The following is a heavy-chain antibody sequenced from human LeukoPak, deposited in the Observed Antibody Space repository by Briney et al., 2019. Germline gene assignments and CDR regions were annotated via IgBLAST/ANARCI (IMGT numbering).Heavy chain of an antibody. Sequence: SETLSLTCAVYGGSFNNYYWSWIRQPPGKGLEWIGEINHSGSTNYNSSLKSRVTVSVDTSKNQFSLKLSSVTAADTAVYYCARGPEDYFGSGSYYMLDYWGQGTLVAVSS. J-gene: IGHJ4*02. V-gene: IGHV4-34*01. CDR2: INHSGST. D-gene: IGHD3-10*01. CDR1: GGSFNNYY. CDR3: ARGPEDYFGSGSYYMLDY.